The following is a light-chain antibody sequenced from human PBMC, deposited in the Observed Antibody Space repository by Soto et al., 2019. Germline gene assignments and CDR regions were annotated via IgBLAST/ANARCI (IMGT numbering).Light chain of an antibody. CDR1: QSVNIH. CDR3: QQYNTWPRT. Sequence: EIVVSQSPAALSVSPGERATLSCRASQSVNIHLAWYQQKPGQAPRLLIYGASARATGIPAKFSGSGSGTEFTLTISSLQSEDFAVYYCQQYNTWPRTFGQGTKV. CDR2: GAS. V-gene: IGKV3D-15*01. J-gene: IGKJ1*01.